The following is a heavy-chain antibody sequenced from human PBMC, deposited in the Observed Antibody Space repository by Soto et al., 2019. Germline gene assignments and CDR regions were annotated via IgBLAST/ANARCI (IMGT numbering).Heavy chain of an antibody. CDR2: INHSGST. CDR1: GGSFSGYY. D-gene: IGHD6-13*01. V-gene: IGHV4-34*01. J-gene: IGHJ5*02. CDR3: ARERIAAAGNNWFDP. Sequence: KPSETLSLTCAVYGGSFSGYYWSWIRQPPGKGLEWIGEINHSGSTNYNPSLKSRVTISVDTSKNQFSLKLSSVTAADTAVYYCARERIAAAGNNWFDPWGQGTLVTVSS.